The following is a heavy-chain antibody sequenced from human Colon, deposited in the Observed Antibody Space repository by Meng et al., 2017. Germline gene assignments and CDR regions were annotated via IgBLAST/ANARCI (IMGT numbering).Heavy chain of an antibody. D-gene: IGHD2-8*01. Sequence: QVHRVQSGGEGKKPGASVTVSCKASGYTLYIHWVRLRPGEGLEWMGRINPRTGDTKSAQSFQGRVTMTRDTSTTTFSMDLRSLTTDDSAIYFCARESANGGSFDLWGQGTLVTVSS. CDR3: ARESANGGSFDL. J-gene: IGHJ4*02. CDR1: GYTLY. CDR2: INPRTGDT. V-gene: IGHV1-2*06.